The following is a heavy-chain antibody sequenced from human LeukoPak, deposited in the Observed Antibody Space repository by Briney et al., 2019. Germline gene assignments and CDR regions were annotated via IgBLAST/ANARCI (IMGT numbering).Heavy chain of an antibody. CDR1: GFTFSSYS. CDR2: ISSSSSTI. CDR3: ARDRGIVVAAVQSYFDY. V-gene: IGHV3-48*01. D-gene: IGHD2-15*01. Sequence: QPGGSLRLSCAASGFTFSSYSMNWVRQAPGKGLEWVSYISSSSSTIYYADSVKGRFTISRDNSKNTLYLQMNSLRAEDTAVYYCARDRGIVVAAVQSYFDYWGQGTLVTVSS. J-gene: IGHJ4*02.